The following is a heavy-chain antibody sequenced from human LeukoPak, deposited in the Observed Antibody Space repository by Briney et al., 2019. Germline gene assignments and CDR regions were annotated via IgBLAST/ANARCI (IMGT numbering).Heavy chain of an antibody. J-gene: IGHJ4*02. CDR2: IYTSGST. Sequence: SETLSLTCTVSGGSIRSSSYYWSWIRQPAGKGLEWIGRIYTSGSTNYNPSLKSRVTISVDTSKNQFSLKLSSVTAADTAVYYCARGLTVVTPPDYWGQGTLVTVSS. D-gene: IGHD4-23*01. CDR1: GGSIRSSSYY. CDR3: ARGLTVVTPPDY. V-gene: IGHV4-61*02.